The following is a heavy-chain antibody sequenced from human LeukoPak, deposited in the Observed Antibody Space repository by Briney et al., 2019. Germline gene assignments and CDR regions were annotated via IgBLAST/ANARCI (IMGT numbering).Heavy chain of an antibody. Sequence: PSETLSLTCTVSGGSISSYYWSWIRQPPGKGLEWIGYIYYSGSTNYNPSLKSRVTISVDTSKNQFSLKLSSVTAADTAVYYCANLRTGMATIRWGQGTLVTVSS. D-gene: IGHD5-24*01. CDR3: ANLRTGMATIR. CDR1: GGSISSYY. V-gene: IGHV4-59*12. CDR2: IYYSGST. J-gene: IGHJ4*02.